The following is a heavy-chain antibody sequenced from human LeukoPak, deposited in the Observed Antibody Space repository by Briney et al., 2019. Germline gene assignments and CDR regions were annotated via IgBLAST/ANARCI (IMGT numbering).Heavy chain of an antibody. D-gene: IGHD2-2*01. V-gene: IGHV1-46*01. CDR1: GYTFTSYY. CDR2: INPSGGST. J-gene: IGHJ4*02. Sequence: ASVKVSCKASGYTFTSYYMHWVRQAPGQGLEWMGIINPSGGSTSYAQKFQGRVTMTRDMSTSTVYMALSSLRSEDTAVYYCARTGRDGGGYCSSTSCLWDYWGQGTLVTVSS. CDR3: ARTGRDGGGYCSSTSCLWDY.